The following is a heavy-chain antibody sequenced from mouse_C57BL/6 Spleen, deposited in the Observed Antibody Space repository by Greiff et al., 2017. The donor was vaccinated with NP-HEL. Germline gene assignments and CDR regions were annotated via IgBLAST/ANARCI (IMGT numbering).Heavy chain of an antibody. CDR1: GFTFSDYG. D-gene: IGHD2-1*01. Sequence: EVLLVESGGGLVKPGGSLKLSCAASGFTFSDYGMHWVRQAPEKGLEWVAYISSGSSTIYYADTVKGRFTISRDNAKNTLFLQRTSLRSEDTAMYYCARDGTFNYAMDYWGQGTSVTVSS. CDR2: ISSGSSTI. V-gene: IGHV5-17*01. J-gene: IGHJ4*01. CDR3: ARDGTFNYAMDY.